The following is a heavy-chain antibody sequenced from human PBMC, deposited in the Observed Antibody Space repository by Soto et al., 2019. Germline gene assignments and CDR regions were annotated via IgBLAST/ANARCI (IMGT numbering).Heavy chain of an antibody. CDR3: VREGRGSFDF. V-gene: IGHV3-23*01. J-gene: IGHJ3*01. Sequence: GGSLRVSGEVSGFIFTNYAINWVRQAPGKGLEWVSVIGGRGNSAYYADSVQGRFTISRDNSKNTLSLQMSSLTADDTAIYYCVREGRGSFDFWGRGTMVTVSS. CDR2: IGGRGNSA. D-gene: IGHD5-12*01. CDR1: GFIFTNYA.